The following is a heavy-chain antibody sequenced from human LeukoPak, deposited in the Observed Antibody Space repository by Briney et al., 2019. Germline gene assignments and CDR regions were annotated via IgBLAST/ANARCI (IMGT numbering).Heavy chain of an antibody. V-gene: IGHV1-18*01. CDR2: ISAYNGNT. Sequence: EASVEVSCKASGYTFTSYGMSWVRQAPGQGLEWMGWISAYNGNTNYAQKLQGRVTMTTDTSTSTAYMELRSLRSDDTAVYYCARLVSVPEYYYYYYMDVWGKGTTVTVSS. J-gene: IGHJ6*03. D-gene: IGHD2-21*01. CDR3: ARLVSVPEYYYYYYMDV. CDR1: GYTFTSYG.